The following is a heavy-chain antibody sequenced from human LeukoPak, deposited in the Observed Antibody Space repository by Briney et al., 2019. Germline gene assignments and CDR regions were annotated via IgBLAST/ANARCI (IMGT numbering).Heavy chain of an antibody. J-gene: IGHJ4*02. CDR2: ISNSGSTI. Sequence: PGGSLRLSCAASGFTFSTYEMNWVRQAPGKGLEWVSYISNSGSTIYYADSVKGRFIISRDNAKNSLFLQMNSLRVEDTAVYFCARRGSYFEFEYWGQGTLVTVSS. CDR3: ARRGSYFEFEY. D-gene: IGHD1-26*01. CDR1: GFTFSTYE. V-gene: IGHV3-48*03.